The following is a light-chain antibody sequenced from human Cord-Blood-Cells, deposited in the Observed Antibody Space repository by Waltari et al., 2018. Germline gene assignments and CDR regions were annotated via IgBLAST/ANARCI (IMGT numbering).Light chain of an antibody. CDR1: SSDVGSYNL. J-gene: IGLJ1*01. Sequence: QSALPQPASVSGSPGQSITISCTGTSSDVGSYNLVSWYQQHPGKAPKLMIYEGSKRPSGVSNRFSGSKSGNTASLTISGLQAEDEADDYCCSYAGSSTYVFGTGTKVTVL. CDR3: CSYAGSSTYV. CDR2: EGS. V-gene: IGLV2-23*01.